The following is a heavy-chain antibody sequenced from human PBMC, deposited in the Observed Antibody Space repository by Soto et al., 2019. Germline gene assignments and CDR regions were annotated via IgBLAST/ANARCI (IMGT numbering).Heavy chain of an antibody. Sequence: EVQLVESAGGLVKPGGSLRLSCVASGFSFNEAWMNWVRQAPGEGLEWVGRIKTSAGGGATDYAAPVQGRFTISRDDSTNALYLHMNSLRNEDTAIYYCTTGSVEGIWGQGTTVTVSS. D-gene: IGHD2-15*01. CDR1: GFSFNEAW. J-gene: IGHJ6*02. CDR3: TTGSVEGI. CDR2: IKTSAGGGAT. V-gene: IGHV3-15*07.